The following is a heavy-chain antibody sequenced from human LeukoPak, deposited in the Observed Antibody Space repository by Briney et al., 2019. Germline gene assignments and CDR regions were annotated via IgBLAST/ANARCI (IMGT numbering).Heavy chain of an antibody. CDR3: ARVYRTNGVCHDAFDI. CDR1: GFSLSTSGMC. CDR2: IDWDDDK. D-gene: IGHD2-8*01. V-gene: IGHV2-70*11. Sequence: SGPALVKPTQTLTLTCTFSGFSLSTSGMCVSWIRQPPGKALEWLARIDWDDDKYYSTSLKTRLTISKDTSKNQVVLTMTNMDPVDTATYYCARVYRTNGVCHDAFDIWGQGTMVTVSS. J-gene: IGHJ3*02.